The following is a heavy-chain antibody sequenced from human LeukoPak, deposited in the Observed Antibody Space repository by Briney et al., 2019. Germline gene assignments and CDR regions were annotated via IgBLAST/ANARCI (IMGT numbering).Heavy chain of an antibody. Sequence: SETLSLTCTVSGGSISSYYWSWIRQPPGKGLEWIGYIYYSGSTNYNSSFKSRVTISIDTSKNQFSLRLSSVTAADTAVYYCARVTRYMIEDQFDYWGQGTLVTVSS. D-gene: IGHD3-22*01. V-gene: IGHV4-59*01. J-gene: IGHJ4*02. CDR2: IYYSGST. CDR3: ARVTRYMIEDQFDY. CDR1: GGSISSYY.